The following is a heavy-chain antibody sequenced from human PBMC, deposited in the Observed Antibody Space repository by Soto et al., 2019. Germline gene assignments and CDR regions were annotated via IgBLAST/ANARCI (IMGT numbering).Heavy chain of an antibody. V-gene: IGHV3-21*01. Sequence: GGSLRLSCAASGFTFSSYSMNWVRQAPGKGLEWVSSISSSSSYIYYADSVKGRFTISRDNAKNSLYLQMNSLRAEDTAVYYCARSLLDWNPRFDIWGQGTMVTVSS. J-gene: IGHJ3*02. CDR3: ARSLLDWNPRFDI. CDR2: ISSSSSYI. CDR1: GFTFSSYS. D-gene: IGHD1-1*01.